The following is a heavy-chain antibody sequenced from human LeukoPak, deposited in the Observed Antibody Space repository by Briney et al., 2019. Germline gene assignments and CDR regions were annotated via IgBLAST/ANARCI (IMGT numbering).Heavy chain of an antibody. CDR1: GFTFSSYG. Sequence: GGSLRLSCAASGFTFSSYGMSWVRQAPGKGLEWVSAISGSGGSTYYADSVKGRFTISRDNSKNTLYLQMNSLRAEDTAVYYCARSGGGYSSGYFYWGQGTLVTVSS. CDR2: ISGSGGST. D-gene: IGHD6-19*01. V-gene: IGHV3-23*01. J-gene: IGHJ4*02. CDR3: ARSGGGYSSGYFY.